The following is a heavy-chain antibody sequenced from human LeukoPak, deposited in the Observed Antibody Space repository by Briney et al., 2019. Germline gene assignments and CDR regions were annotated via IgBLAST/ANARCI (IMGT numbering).Heavy chain of an antibody. CDR2: IYASGST. D-gene: IGHD6-19*01. V-gene: IGHV4-4*07. J-gene: IGHJ4*02. Sequence: KSSETLSLTCTVSGGSISSYYWSWIRQPAGKGPEWIGRIYASGSTNYNPSLKSRVTISVDTSENQFSLNLRSVTAADTAVYYCASEGLAVADNFLYWGQGALVTVSS. CDR1: GGSISSYY. CDR3: ASEGLAVADNFLY.